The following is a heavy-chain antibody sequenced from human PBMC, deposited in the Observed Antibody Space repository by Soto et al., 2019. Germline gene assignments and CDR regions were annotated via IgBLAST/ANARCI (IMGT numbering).Heavy chain of an antibody. J-gene: IGHJ6*02. D-gene: IGHD6-6*01. CDR1: NFTFNTAW. CDR2: SKGKTDGATI. V-gene: IGHV3-15*07. CDR3: TTDPPEYHYNGKDV. Sequence: EAQLVESGGGLVKPGGSLRLSCVASNFTFNTAWMTWVRQAPGKGLEWVGRSKGKTDGATIDYAAPVKGRFTISRDDSKNTMYLQMDSLKTEDTCLSYCTTDPPEYHYNGKDVWGQGTTVSVSS.